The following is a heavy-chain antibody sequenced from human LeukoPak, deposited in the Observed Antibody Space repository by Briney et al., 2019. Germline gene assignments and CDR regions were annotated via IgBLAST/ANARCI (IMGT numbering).Heavy chain of an antibody. D-gene: IGHD2-2*01. J-gene: IGHJ4*02. CDR3: ARRGSTSMFDF. CDR2: ISYDGNNK. V-gene: IGHV3-30*03. Sequence: PGGSLRLSCAASGFTFSSYGMHWVRQAPGKGLEWVALISYDGNNKFYADSVKGRFTISRDNSKNTLYLQMNSLRVEDTAVFYCARRGSTSMFDFWGQGTLVTVSS. CDR1: GFTFSSYG.